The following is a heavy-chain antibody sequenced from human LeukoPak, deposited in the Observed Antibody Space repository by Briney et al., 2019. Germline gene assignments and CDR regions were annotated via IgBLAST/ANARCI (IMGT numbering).Heavy chain of an antibody. V-gene: IGHV1-2*02. CDR2: INPNSGGT. Sequence: ASVKVSCKASGYTFTGYYMHWVRQAPGQGLEWMGWINPNSGGTNYAQKFQGRVTMTRDRSISTAYMELSRLRSDDTAVYYCARRGSSSWKDYFDYWGQGTLVTVSS. J-gene: IGHJ4*02. CDR1: GYTFTGYY. D-gene: IGHD6-13*01. CDR3: ARRGSSSWKDYFDY.